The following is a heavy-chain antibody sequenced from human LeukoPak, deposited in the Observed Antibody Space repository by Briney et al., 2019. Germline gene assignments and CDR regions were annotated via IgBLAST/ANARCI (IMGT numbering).Heavy chain of an antibody. Sequence: SETLSLTYTVSGGSISSGDYYWSWIRQPPGKGLEWIGYIYYSGSTYYNPSLKSRVTISVDTSKNQFSLKLSSVTAADTAVYYCARDPHYGDYSDYWGQGTLVTVSS. CDR3: ARDPHYGDYSDY. V-gene: IGHV4-30-4*01. J-gene: IGHJ4*02. D-gene: IGHD4-17*01. CDR1: GGSISSGDYY. CDR2: IYYSGST.